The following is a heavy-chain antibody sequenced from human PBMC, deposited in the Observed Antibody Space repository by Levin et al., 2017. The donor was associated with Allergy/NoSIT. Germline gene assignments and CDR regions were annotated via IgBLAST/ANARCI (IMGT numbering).Heavy chain of an antibody. CDR2: LNPNTGGT. CDR3: ARETIAAPPYNWFDT. V-gene: IGHV1-2*06. Sequence: ASVKVSCKASGFTFTIYDIHWVRQAPGQGLEWVGRLNPNTGGTDSAQKFMGRVTMTRDTSTTTAFMELTRLRPDYTALYFCARETIAAPPYNWFDTWGQGARVTVSS. CDR1: GFTFTIYD. D-gene: IGHD6-13*01. J-gene: IGHJ5*02.